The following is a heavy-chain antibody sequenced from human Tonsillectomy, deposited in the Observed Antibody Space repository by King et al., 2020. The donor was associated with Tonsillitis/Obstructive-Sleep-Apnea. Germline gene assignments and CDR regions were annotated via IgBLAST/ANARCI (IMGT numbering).Heavy chain of an antibody. Sequence: LQLQESGPGLVKPSETLSLTCIVSGGSVSSSDYYWGWIRQPPGKGLEWIGTIYYDGTTYYNPPLKSRVTISVAPSKNQFSLNLNSVTAADTDVYYCARPSRDSSWWDYFYSMDVWGKGTTVTVSS. V-gene: IGHV4-39*01. D-gene: IGHD6-6*01. CDR1: GGSVSSSDYY. CDR3: ARPSRDSSWWDYFYSMDV. J-gene: IGHJ6*03. CDR2: IYYDGTT.